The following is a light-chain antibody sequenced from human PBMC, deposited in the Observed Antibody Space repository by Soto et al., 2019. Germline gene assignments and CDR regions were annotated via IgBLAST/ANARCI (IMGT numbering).Light chain of an antibody. J-gene: IGLJ2*01. Sequence: QSVLTQPPSVSGAPGQTVTISCTGSSSNIGARYEVHWYQQLPGTAPKLLIYEDIKRTSGIPDRFSGSKSGASASLAITGLLSEDEAEYDCQSYDSSLSGVVFGGGTKLTVL. V-gene: IGLV1-40*01. CDR1: SSNIGARYE. CDR2: EDI. CDR3: QSYDSSLSGVV.